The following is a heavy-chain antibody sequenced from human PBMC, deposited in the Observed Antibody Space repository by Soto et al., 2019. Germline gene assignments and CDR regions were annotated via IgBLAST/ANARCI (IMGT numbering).Heavy chain of an antibody. CDR1: GGSFSGYY. D-gene: IGHD6-13*01. CDR2: INHSGST. Sequence: SETLSLTCAVYGGSFSGYYWSWIRQPPGKGLEWIGEINHSGSTNCNPSLKSRVTISVDTSKNQFSLKLSSVTAADTAVYYCARGTISSWYYYYYGMDVWGQGTTVTVSS. V-gene: IGHV4-34*01. J-gene: IGHJ6*02. CDR3: ARGTISSWYYYYYGMDV.